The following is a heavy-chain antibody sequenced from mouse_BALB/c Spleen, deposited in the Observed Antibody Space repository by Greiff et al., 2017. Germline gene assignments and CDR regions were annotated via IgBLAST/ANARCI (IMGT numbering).Heavy chain of an antibody. D-gene: IGHD1-1*01. CDR3: ARDYGSSHWYFDV. J-gene: IGHJ1*01. V-gene: IGHV1-67*01. CDR1: GYTFTDYA. Sequence: VKLQESGPELVRPGESVKISCKGSGYTFTDYAMHWVKQSHAKSLEWIGVISIYYDNTNYNQKFKGKATMTVDKSSSTAYMELARLTSEDSAIYYCARDYGSSHWYFDVWGEGTTVTVSS. CDR2: ISIYYDNT.